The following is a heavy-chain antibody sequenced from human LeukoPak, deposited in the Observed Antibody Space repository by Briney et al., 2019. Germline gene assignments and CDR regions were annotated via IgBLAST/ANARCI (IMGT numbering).Heavy chain of an antibody. CDR2: IIPIFGTA. CDR3: AGLQTYYYYGMDV. V-gene: IGHV1-69*01. CDR1: GGTFSSYA. Sequence: ASVKVSCKASGGTFSSYAISWVRQAPGQGLEWKGGIIPIFGTANYAQKFQGRVTITADESTSTAYMELSSLRSEDTAVYYCAGLQTYYYYGMDVWGQGTTVIVSS. J-gene: IGHJ6*02.